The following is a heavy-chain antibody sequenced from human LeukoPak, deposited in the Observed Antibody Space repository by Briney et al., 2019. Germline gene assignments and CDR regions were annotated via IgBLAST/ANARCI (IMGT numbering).Heavy chain of an antibody. Sequence: GGSLRLSCAASGFTFSNYWMHWVRQVPGKGLVWVSRINNDGSGTSYADSVKGRFTMSRDNAKNTVYLQMDGLRVEDTAVYYCAREEEMATISRGMDVWGQGTTVTVSS. CDR1: GFTFSNYW. J-gene: IGHJ6*02. CDR2: INNDGSGT. CDR3: AREEEMATISRGMDV. V-gene: IGHV3-74*01. D-gene: IGHD5-12*01.